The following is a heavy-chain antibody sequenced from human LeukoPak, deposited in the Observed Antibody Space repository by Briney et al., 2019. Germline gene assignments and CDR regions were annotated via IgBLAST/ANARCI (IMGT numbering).Heavy chain of an antibody. CDR1: GSTFSSYG. J-gene: IGHJ4*02. Sequence: GGSLRLSCAASGSTFSSYGMHWVRQAPGKGLEWVAFIRYDGSNKYYADSVKGRFTISRDNSKNTLYLQMNGLRAEDTAVYYCAKDIQIVGATTGYFDYWGQGTLVTVSS. CDR2: IRYDGSNK. D-gene: IGHD1-26*01. V-gene: IGHV3-30*02. CDR3: AKDIQIVGATTGYFDY.